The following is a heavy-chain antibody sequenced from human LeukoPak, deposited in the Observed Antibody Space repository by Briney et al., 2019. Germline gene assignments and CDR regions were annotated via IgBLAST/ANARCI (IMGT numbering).Heavy chain of an antibody. J-gene: IGHJ4*02. CDR3: ARGPGRYSYGHLADY. CDR1: GGSFSGYY. V-gene: IGHV4-34*01. Sequence: SETLSLTCAVYGGSFSGYYWSWIRQPPGKGLEWIGEINHSGSTNYNPSLKSRVTISVDTSKNQFSLKLSSVTAADTAVHYCARGPGRYSYGHLADYWGQGTLVTVSS. CDR2: INHSGST. D-gene: IGHD5-18*01.